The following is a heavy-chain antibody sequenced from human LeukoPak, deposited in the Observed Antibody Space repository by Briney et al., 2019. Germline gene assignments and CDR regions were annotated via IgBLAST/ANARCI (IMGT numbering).Heavy chain of an antibody. D-gene: IGHD6-6*01. CDR1: GGSISSYY. CDR3: ARGSPYSSSFCFDY. J-gene: IGHJ4*02. V-gene: IGHV4-59*01. Sequence: SETLSLTCTVSGGSISSYYWSWIRQPPGKGLEWIGYIYYSGSTNYHPSLESRVPISVDTSKNQFSLKLSSVTAADTAVYYCARGSPYSSSFCFDYWGQGTLVTVSS. CDR2: IYYSGST.